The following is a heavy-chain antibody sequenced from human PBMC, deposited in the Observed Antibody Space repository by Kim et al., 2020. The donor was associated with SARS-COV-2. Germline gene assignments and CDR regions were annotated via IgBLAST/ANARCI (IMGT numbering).Heavy chain of an antibody. CDR3: ARDLSCSDDL. D-gene: IGHD2-21*01. V-gene: IGHV3-74*01. CDR1: GFTFSKYW. J-gene: IGHJ5*02. Sequence: GGSLRLSCVASGFTFSKYWMHWVRQVPGEGLVWVSRSNEDGSNTNYADSVRGRFTISRDNARSTLYLQMNSLGAEDTALYYCARDLSCSDDLWGQGTLVTLSS. CDR2: SNEDGSNT.